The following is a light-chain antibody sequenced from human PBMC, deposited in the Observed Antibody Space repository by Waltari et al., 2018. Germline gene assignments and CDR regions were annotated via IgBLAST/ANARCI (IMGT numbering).Light chain of an antibody. CDR1: QSVSSNY. CDR2: GAS. CDR3: QQYASSPLT. J-gene: IGKJ4*01. V-gene: IGKV3-20*01. Sequence: EIVLTQSPGSLSLSPGERATLSCRASQSVSSNYLAWYQQKPGQAPRLLIYGASTRATGIPDRFSGSGSGTHFTLTITRLEPEECAVYYCQQYASSPLTFGGGTKVEIK.